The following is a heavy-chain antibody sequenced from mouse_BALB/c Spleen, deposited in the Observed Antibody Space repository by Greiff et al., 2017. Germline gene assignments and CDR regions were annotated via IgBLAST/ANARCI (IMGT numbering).Heavy chain of an antibody. CDR3: ARDTGVKYFDV. J-gene: IGHJ1*01. Sequence: EVQLQESGGGLVKPGGSLKLSCAASGFTFSDYYMYWVRQTPEKRLEWVATISDGGSYTYYPDSVKGRFTISRDNAKNNLYLQMSSLKSEDTAMYYCARDTGVKYFDVWGAGTTVTVSS. CDR2: ISDGGSYT. CDR1: GFTFSDYY. V-gene: IGHV5-4*02. D-gene: IGHD2-13*01.